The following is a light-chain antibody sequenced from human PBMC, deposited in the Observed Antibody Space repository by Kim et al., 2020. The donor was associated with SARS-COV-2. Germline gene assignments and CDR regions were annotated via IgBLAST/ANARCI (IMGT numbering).Light chain of an antibody. Sequence: QRVTISCSGSSSNIGSNTVNWYQQHPGTAPKLLIYSNNQRPSGVPDRFSGSKSGTSASLAISGLQSEDEADYYCAAWDDSLNGLWVFGGGTQLTVL. J-gene: IGLJ3*02. CDR3: AAWDDSLNGLWV. V-gene: IGLV1-44*01. CDR2: SNN. CDR1: SSNIGSNT.